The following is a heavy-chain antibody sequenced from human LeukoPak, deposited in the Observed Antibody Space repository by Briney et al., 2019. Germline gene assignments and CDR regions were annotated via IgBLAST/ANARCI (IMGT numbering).Heavy chain of an antibody. CDR1: GYTFTGYY. CDR3: ARDVAARPPQNNWFDP. CDR2: INPNSGGT. V-gene: IGHV1-2*02. Sequence: GASVKVSCKASGYTFTGYYMHWVRQAPGQGLEWMGWINPNSGGTNYAQKFQGRVTMTRDTSISTAYMELSRLRSDDTAVYYCARDVAARPPQNNWFDPWGQGTLVTVSS. D-gene: IGHD6-6*01. J-gene: IGHJ5*02.